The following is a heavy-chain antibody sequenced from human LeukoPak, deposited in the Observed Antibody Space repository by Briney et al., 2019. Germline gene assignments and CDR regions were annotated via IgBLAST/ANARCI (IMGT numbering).Heavy chain of an antibody. CDR2: IKQDGSEK. Sequence: GGSLRLSCAASGFTFSSYWMSWVRQAPGKGLEWVANIKQDGSEKYYVDSVKGRFTISRDNAKNSLYLQMNSLRAEDTAVYYCARVRPDTIFGVVRYYYYYGMDVWGQGTTVTVS. V-gene: IGHV3-7*05. J-gene: IGHJ6*02. CDR1: GFTFSSYW. D-gene: IGHD3-3*01. CDR3: ARVRPDTIFGVVRYYYYYGMDV.